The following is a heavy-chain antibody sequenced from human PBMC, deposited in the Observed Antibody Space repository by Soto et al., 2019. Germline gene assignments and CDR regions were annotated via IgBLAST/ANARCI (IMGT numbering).Heavy chain of an antibody. Sequence: PVESLKLSCNGSGYSFSNSWIAWVRQMPGKGLEWMGIIYPGDSDSRYSPSFQGQVSISADKSINTAYLQWSSLKASDTAMYYCARHDAYSSSDFWGQGTLVTVSS. D-gene: IGHD6-19*01. CDR1: GYSFSNSW. CDR2: IYPGDSDS. CDR3: ARHDAYSSSDF. J-gene: IGHJ4*02. V-gene: IGHV5-51*01.